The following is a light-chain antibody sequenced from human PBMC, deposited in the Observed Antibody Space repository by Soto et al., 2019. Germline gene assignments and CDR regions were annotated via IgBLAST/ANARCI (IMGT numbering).Light chain of an antibody. J-gene: IGKJ2*01. CDR1: QSVSRN. CDR3: EQDNNWPPYT. Sequence: EIVMTQSPATLSVSPGERATLSCRASQSVSRNLAWYQQNPGKAPRLLIYGASTRSTGIPARFSGSGSGTEFTLTISSMESEDFAGYYCEQDNNWPPYTFGQGTKLEIK. V-gene: IGKV3-15*01. CDR2: GAS.